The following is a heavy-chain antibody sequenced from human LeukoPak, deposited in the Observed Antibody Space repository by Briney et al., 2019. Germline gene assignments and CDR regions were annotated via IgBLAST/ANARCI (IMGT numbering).Heavy chain of an antibody. D-gene: IGHD3-22*01. V-gene: IGHV1-18*01. CDR2: ISAYNGNT. J-gene: IGHJ4*02. CDR3: ARDFKGNYYDSSGYYYVLDY. Sequence: ASVTVSCKASGYTFTSYGISWVRQAPGQGLEWMGWISAYNGNTNYAQKLQGRVTMTTDTSTSTAYMELRSLRSDDTAVYYCARDFKGNYYDSSGYYYVLDYWGQGTLVTVSS. CDR1: GYTFTSYG.